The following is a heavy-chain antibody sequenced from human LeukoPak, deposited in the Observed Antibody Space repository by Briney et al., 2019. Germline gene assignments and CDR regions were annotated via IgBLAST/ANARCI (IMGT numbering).Heavy chain of an antibody. V-gene: IGHV3-30*03. CDR1: GFPFSSYG. CDR2: ISYDGSNK. J-gene: IGHJ4*02. CDR3: TRDPGRCTSTSCYPDY. D-gene: IGHD2-2*01. Sequence: GSLRLSCAASGFPFSSYGTHWVRQAPGKGLEWVAVISYDGSNKYYADSVKGRFTISRDNAKNSMYLQMNSLRAEDTAVYYCTRDPGRCTSTSCYPDYWGQGTLVTVSS.